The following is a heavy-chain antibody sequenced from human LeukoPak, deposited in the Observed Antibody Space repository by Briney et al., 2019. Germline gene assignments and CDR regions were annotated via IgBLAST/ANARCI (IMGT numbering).Heavy chain of an antibody. D-gene: IGHD3-22*01. CDR3: ANFDYYDSSGTPNPFDY. CDR1: GFTFSSYA. J-gene: IGHJ4*02. V-gene: IGHV3-23*01. CDR2: ISGSGGST. Sequence: PGGSLRLSCATSGFTFSSYAMSWVRQAPGKGLEWVSAISGSGGSTYYADSVKSRFTISRDNSKNTLYLQINSLRAEDTAVYYCANFDYYDSSGTPNPFDYWGQGTLVTVSS.